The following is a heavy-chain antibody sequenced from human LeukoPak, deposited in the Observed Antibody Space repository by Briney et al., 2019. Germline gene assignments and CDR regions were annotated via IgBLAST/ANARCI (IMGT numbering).Heavy chain of an antibody. CDR1: GGSFSGYY. V-gene: IGHV4-34*01. CDR3: ARASYSSSSGWFDP. CDR2: INHSGST. Sequence: KPSETLSLTCAVYGGSFSGYYWSWIRQPPGKELEWIGEINHSGSTNYNPSLKSRVTISVDKSKNQFSLKLSSVTAADTAVYYCARASYSSSSGWFDPWGQGTLVTVSS. D-gene: IGHD6-6*01. J-gene: IGHJ5*02.